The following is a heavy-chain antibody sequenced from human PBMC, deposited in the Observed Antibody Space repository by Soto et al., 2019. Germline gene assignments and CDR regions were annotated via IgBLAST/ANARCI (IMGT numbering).Heavy chain of an antibody. D-gene: IGHD2-2*01. Sequence: ASVKVSCKASGYTFTSYAMHWVRQAPGQRLEWMGWINAGNGNTKYSQKFQGRVTITRDTSASTAYMELSSLRSEDTAVYYCARVGEYCSSTSCYDVAFDIWGQGTMVTVSS. V-gene: IGHV1-3*01. CDR3: ARVGEYCSSTSCYDVAFDI. J-gene: IGHJ3*02. CDR1: GYTFTSYA. CDR2: INAGNGNT.